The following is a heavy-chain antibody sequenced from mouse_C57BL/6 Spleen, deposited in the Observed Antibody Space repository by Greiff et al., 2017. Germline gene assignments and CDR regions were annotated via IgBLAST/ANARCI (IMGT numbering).Heavy chain of an antibody. D-gene: IGHD1-1*01. CDR3: ARRELRYAMDY. CDR2: ISSGSSTI. J-gene: IGHJ4*01. Sequence: EVQRVESGGGLVKPGGSLTLSCAASGFTFSDYGMHWVRQAPEKGLEWVAYISSGSSTIYYADTVKGRFTISRDNAKNTLFLQMTSLRSEDTAMYYCARRELRYAMDYWGQGTSVTVSS. CDR1: GFTFSDYG. V-gene: IGHV5-17*01.